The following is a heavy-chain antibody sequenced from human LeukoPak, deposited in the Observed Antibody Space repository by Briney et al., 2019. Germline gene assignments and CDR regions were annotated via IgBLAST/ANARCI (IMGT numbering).Heavy chain of an antibody. J-gene: IGHJ3*02. V-gene: IGHV4-34*01. CDR3: ARCPYCSSTDWGGSCYSRAFDI. Sequence: PSETLSLTCAVYGGSFSGYYWSWIRQPPGKGLEWIGEINHSGSTNYNPSLKSRVTIPVDTSKNQFSLKLSSVTAADTAVYYCARCPYCSSTDWGGSCYSRAFDIWGQGTMVTVSS. CDR2: INHSGST. CDR1: GGSFSGYY. D-gene: IGHD2-15*01.